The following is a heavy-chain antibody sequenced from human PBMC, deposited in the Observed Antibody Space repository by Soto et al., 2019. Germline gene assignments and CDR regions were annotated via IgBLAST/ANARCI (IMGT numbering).Heavy chain of an antibody. CDR2: ISYDGSNK. D-gene: IGHD3-3*01. J-gene: IGHJ4*02. Sequence: LRLSCAASGFTFSSYGMHWVRQAPGKGLEWVAVISYDGSNKYYADSVKGRFTISRDNSKNTLYLQMNSLRAEDTAVYYCAKDGGIRFLEWLFAYWGQGTLVTVSS. V-gene: IGHV3-30*18. CDR3: AKDGGIRFLEWLFAY. CDR1: GFTFSSYG.